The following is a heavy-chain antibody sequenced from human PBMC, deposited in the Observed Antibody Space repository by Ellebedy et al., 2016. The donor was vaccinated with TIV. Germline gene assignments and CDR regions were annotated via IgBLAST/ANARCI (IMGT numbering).Heavy chain of an antibody. CDR3: ARDLSGIQGWWFDP. J-gene: IGHJ5*02. V-gene: IGHV3-11*06. CDR2: ISSSSSYT. CDR1: GFTFSDYY. Sequence: PGGSLRLSCAASGFTFSDYYMSWIRQAPGKGLEWVSYISSSSSYTNYADSVKGRFTISRDNAKNSLYLQMNSLRAEDTAVYYCARDLSGIQGWWFDPWGQGTLVTVSS. D-gene: IGHD5-18*01.